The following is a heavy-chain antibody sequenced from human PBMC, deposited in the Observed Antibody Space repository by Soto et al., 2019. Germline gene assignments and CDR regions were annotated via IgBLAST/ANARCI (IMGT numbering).Heavy chain of an antibody. J-gene: IGHJ5*01. CDR1: GFTFSSYA. Sequence: QLQLVESGGGVVQPGRSLRLSCVASGFTFSSYAMHWVRQAPGKGLEWVAVISYDGSDKYYADSVKGRFTVSRDNFRNTLYLQMNSLRAEDTAVYYGAKDGSLGDILEDWFDSWGQGTLVTVSS. CDR3: AKDGSLGDILEDWFDS. D-gene: IGHD3-9*01. CDR2: ISYDGSDK. V-gene: IGHV3-30*18.